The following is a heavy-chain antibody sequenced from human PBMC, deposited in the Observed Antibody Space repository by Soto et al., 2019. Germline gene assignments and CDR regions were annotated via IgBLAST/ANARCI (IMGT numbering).Heavy chain of an antibody. Sequence: PSETLSLTCTVSGGSISSGGYYWSWIRQHPGKGLEWIGYIYYSGSTYYNPPLKSRVTISVDTSKNQFSLKLSSVTAADTAVYYCARFDAENGVYYFDYWGQGTLVTVPQ. V-gene: IGHV4-31*03. CDR3: ARFDAENGVYYFDY. CDR1: GGSISSGGYY. D-gene: IGHD1-1*01. J-gene: IGHJ4*02. CDR2: IYYSGST.